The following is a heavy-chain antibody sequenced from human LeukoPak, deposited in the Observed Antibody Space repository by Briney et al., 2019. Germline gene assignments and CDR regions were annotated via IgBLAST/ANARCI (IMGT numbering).Heavy chain of an antibody. V-gene: IGHV1-46*01. CDR3: ARDLGSGYDNNWFDP. D-gene: IGHD5-12*01. Sequence: ASVKVSCKASGYTFSSYYMQWVRQAPGQGLEWMGIINPSGGSTNYAQRFQGRVTMTRDTSTSTVYMELSSLRSEDTAVYYCARDLGSGYDNNWFDPWGQGTLVTVSS. CDR2: INPSGGST. J-gene: IGHJ5*02. CDR1: GYTFSSYY.